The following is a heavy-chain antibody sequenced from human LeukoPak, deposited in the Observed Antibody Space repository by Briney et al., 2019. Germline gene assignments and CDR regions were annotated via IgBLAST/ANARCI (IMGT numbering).Heavy chain of an antibody. Sequence: PSETLSLTCTVSGGSISSYYWSWIRQPAGKGLEWIGRIYTSGSTNYNPSLKSRVTMSVDTSKNQFSLKLSSVTAADTAVYYCAREIIAAAGKLYHYYGMDVWGQGTTVTVSS. CDR3: AREIIAAAGKLYHYYGMDV. J-gene: IGHJ6*02. CDR2: IYTSGST. V-gene: IGHV4-4*07. CDR1: GGSISSYY. D-gene: IGHD6-13*01.